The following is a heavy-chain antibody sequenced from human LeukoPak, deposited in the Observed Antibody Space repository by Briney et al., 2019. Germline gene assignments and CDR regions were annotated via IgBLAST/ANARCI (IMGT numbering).Heavy chain of an antibody. V-gene: IGHV3-23*01. J-gene: IGHJ4*02. CDR2: ISGSGGST. Sequence: GGALRLSCAASGFTFSSYALSWGRPAPGEGLGWVSAISGSGGSTYYADSVKGRFTISRDNSKNTLYLQMNSLRAEDTAVYYCAKGTTGSNADYWGQGTLVTVSS. CDR1: GFTFSSYA. CDR3: AKGTTGSNADY. D-gene: IGHD1-1*01.